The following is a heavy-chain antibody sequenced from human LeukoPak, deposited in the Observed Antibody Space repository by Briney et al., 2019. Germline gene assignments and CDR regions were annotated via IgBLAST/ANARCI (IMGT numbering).Heavy chain of an antibody. J-gene: IGHJ4*02. CDR2: IIPILGIA. CDR1: GGTFSSYT. CDR3: ASRYSYGTPAYFDY. V-gene: IGHV1-69*02. D-gene: IGHD5-18*01. Sequence: GASVKVSCKASGGTFSSYTISWVRQAPGQGLEWMGRIIPILGIANYAQKFQGRVTITADKSTSTAYMELSSLRSEDTAMYYCASRYSYGTPAYFDYWGQGTLVTVSS.